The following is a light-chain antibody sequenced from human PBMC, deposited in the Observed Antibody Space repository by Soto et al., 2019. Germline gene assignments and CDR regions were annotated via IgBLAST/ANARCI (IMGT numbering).Light chain of an antibody. Sequence: QSVLTQPPSVSAAAGQKVTISCSGSSSNIGSDYVSWYQQLPGTAPKLLIYENNKRPSGIPDRFSGSKSGTSATLGITGLQTGDEADYYCAAWDKSLSGVVFGGGTKLTVL. CDR2: ENN. CDR3: AAWDKSLSGVV. CDR1: SSNIGSDY. J-gene: IGLJ2*01. V-gene: IGLV1-51*02.